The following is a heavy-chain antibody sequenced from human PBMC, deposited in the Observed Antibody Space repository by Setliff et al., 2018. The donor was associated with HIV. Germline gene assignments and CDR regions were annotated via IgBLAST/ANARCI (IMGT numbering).Heavy chain of an antibody. J-gene: IGHJ4*02. V-gene: IGHV4-34*01. Sequence: SETLSLTCAVYGGSFSGYYWSWIRQPPGKGLEWIGEINHSGSTSYNPSLKSRVTISVDTSKKQLSLKLSSVTAADTAVYHCARVADSSGYYHLDYWGQGTLVTVSS. D-gene: IGHD3-22*01. CDR3: ARVADSSGYYHLDY. CDR1: GGSFSGYY. CDR2: INHSGST.